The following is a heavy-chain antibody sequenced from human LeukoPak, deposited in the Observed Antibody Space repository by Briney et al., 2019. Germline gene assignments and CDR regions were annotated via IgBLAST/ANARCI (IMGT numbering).Heavy chain of an antibody. D-gene: IGHD3-10*01. CDR2: ISDSGST. Sequence: SETLSLTCTVSGGSVSSGSYCWSWIRQPPGKGLEWVGYISDSGSTKYNPSLKSRVTISVDTSENQFSLNLNSVTAADTAAYYCAARGKGSSLSYFDYWGQGTLVTVSS. J-gene: IGHJ4*02. V-gene: IGHV4-61*01. CDR3: AARGKGSSLSYFDY. CDR1: GGSVSSGSYC.